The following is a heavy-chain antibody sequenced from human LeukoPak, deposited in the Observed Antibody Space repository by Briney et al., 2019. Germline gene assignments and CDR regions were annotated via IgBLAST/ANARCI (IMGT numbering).Heavy chain of an antibody. CDR3: AMAPTMLITPIYFDY. Sequence: ASVKVSCKASGYTFTGYYMHWVRQAPGQGLAWMGWINPNSGGTNSAQKFQGRITMTSDTSISTAYMELSRLRSDDTALYYCAMAPTMLITPIYFDYWGQGTLVTVSS. J-gene: IGHJ4*02. CDR1: GYTFTGYY. V-gene: IGHV1-2*02. CDR2: INPNSGGT. D-gene: IGHD3-16*01.